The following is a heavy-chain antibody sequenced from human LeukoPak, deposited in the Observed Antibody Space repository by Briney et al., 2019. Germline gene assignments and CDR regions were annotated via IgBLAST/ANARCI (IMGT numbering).Heavy chain of an antibody. CDR2: ISGRGGST. J-gene: IGHJ6*04. Sequence: GGSLRLSCAASGFTFSNYAMSWVRQAPGKGLEWVSAISGRGGSTYYADSVKGRFTISRDNSKNTLYLQKNSLRAEDTAVYYCALTPVVRAAIVSTYGMDVWGKGTTVTVSS. D-gene: IGHD2-2*01. CDR1: GFTFSNYA. V-gene: IGHV3-23*01. CDR3: ALTPVVRAAIVSTYGMDV.